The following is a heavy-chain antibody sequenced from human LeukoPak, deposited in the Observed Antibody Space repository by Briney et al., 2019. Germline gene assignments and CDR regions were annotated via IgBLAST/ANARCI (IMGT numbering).Heavy chain of an antibody. Sequence: SETLTLTCTVSGGSISSGGYYWSWIRQPPGKGLEWIGYIYYSGSTYYNPSLKSRVAISADRSKNQFSLKLSSVTAADTAVYYCARDGDSSGWYSTSEYFQHWGQGTLVTVSS. CDR1: GGSISSGGYY. CDR2: IYYSGST. J-gene: IGHJ1*01. V-gene: IGHV4-30-2*01. D-gene: IGHD6-19*01. CDR3: ARDGDSSGWYSTSEYFQH.